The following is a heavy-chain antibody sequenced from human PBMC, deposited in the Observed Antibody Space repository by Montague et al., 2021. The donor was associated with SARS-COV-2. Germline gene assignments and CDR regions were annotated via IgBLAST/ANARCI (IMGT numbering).Heavy chain of an antibody. J-gene: IGHJ4*02. CDR2: IFYSGST. Sequence: SETLSLTCTVSGGSISSSSYYWGWIRQPPGKGLEWIGSIFYSGSTDYNPSLKSRVTISVDTSKNQFSLKLSSVTAADTAVYYCASMVRAQVYYFDYWGQGTLGTVPS. CDR1: GGSISSSSYY. CDR3: ASMVRAQVYYFDY. D-gene: IGHD3-10*01. V-gene: IGHV4-39*01.